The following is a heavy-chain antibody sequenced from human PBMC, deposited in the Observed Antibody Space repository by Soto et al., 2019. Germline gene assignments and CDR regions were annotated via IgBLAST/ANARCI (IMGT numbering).Heavy chain of an antibody. Sequence: TLSLTCTVSSYSISSGFFWGWIRQTPGKAMEWIGSIFHTGSTYYTPSLKSRVTLSVDTSKNQFSLTMTSLTVADTAVYYCARSAGIAVADLFDYWGRGTLVTVSS. CDR1: SYSISSGFF. V-gene: IGHV4-38-2*02. D-gene: IGHD6-19*01. J-gene: IGHJ4*01. CDR3: ARSAGIAVADLFDY. CDR2: IFHTGST.